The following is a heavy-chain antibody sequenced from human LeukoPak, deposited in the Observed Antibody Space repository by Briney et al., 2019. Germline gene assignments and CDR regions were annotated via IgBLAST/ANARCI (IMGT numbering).Heavy chain of an antibody. CDR2: ISSSSSYI. CDR1: GFTFSSYS. V-gene: IGHV3-21*01. J-gene: IGHJ4*02. CDR3: AGKSDSLLVREGDC. D-gene: IGHD3-10*01. Sequence: GGSLRLSCAASGFTFSSYSMNWVRQAPGKGLEWVSSISSSSSYIYYADSVKGRFTISRDNAKNSLYLQMNSLRAEDTAVYYCAGKSDSLLVREGDCWGQGTLVTVSS.